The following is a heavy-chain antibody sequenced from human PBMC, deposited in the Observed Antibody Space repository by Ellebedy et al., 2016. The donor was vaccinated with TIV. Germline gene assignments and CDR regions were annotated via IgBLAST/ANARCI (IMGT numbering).Heavy chain of an antibody. CDR1: GFTFSSYD. J-gene: IGHJ3*01. CDR2: ISSRSNYI. D-gene: IGHD6-19*01. V-gene: IGHV3-21*01. Sequence: GGSLRLSXAASGFTFSSYDMTWVRQGPGKGLEWVSSISSRSNYIYYADSLKGRFTVSRDSAKNSLYLQMNSLRGEDTAVYYCAREWDNSGRYIYDAFDLWGQGTMVTVSS. CDR3: AREWDNSGRYIYDAFDL.